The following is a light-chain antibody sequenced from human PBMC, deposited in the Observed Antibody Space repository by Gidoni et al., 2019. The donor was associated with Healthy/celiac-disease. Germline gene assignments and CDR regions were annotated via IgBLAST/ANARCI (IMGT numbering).Light chain of an antibody. J-gene: IGKJ1*01. CDR3: HQYGSSPRT. V-gene: IGKV3-20*01. CDR1: QSVSSRY. Sequence: EIVLTQSPGTLSSSPGERATLSCRASQSVSSRYLAWYQQKPGQAPRLLIYGASSRATGIPDFTLTISRLEPEDFAVYYCHQYGSSPRTFGQGTKVEIK. CDR2: GAS.